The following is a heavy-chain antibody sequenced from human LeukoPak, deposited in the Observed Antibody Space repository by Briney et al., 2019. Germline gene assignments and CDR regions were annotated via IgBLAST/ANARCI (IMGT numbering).Heavy chain of an antibody. CDR3: AKDSGTTGEVKFDP. J-gene: IGHJ5*02. CDR2: IYTSAST. Sequence: SETLSFTGTVSGGSISSYYWSWIRQPAGKGLEWIGSIYTSASTNYNPSLKSRVTMSVDTSKNQFSLKLSSVTAADTAVYYCAKDSGTTGEVKFDPWGQGTLVTVSS. CDR1: GGSISSYY. D-gene: IGHD3-10*01. V-gene: IGHV4-4*07.